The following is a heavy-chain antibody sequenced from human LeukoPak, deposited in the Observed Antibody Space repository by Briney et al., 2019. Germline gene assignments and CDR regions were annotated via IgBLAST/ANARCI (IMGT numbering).Heavy chain of an antibody. D-gene: IGHD4-17*01. J-gene: IGHJ6*03. CDR1: GGSISSCCYY. V-gene: IGHV4-31*03. CDR3: ARLVPYGDYYYYYYMDV. Sequence: PSQTLSLTCTVCGGSISSCCYYWRWIRQHPGKGLEWIGYIYYSGSTYYNPSLKSRVTISVDTSKNQFSLKLSSVTAADTAVYYCARLVPYGDYYYYYYMDVWGKGTTVTVSS. CDR2: IYYSGST.